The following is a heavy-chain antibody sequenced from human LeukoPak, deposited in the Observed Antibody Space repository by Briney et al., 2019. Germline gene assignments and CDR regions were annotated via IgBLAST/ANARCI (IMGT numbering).Heavy chain of an antibody. J-gene: IGHJ3*02. CDR2: IKQDGSEK. V-gene: IGHV3-7*01. Sequence: GGSLRLSCAASGFTFCSYWMSWVRQAQGKGLEWVANIKQDGSEKYYVDSVKGRFTISRDNAKNSLYLQMNSLRAEDTAVYYCARDLTGELDAFDIWGQGTMVTVSS. CDR3: ARDLTGELDAFDI. D-gene: IGHD7-27*01. CDR1: GFTFCSYW.